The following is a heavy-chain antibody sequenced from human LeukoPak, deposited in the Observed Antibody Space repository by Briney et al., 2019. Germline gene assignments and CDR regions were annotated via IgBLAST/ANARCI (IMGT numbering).Heavy chain of an antibody. D-gene: IGHD1-26*01. Sequence: SETLSLTCTVSGYSISSGYYWGWIRQPPGKGLEWIGSIYHSGSTYYNPSLKSRVTISVDTSKNQFSLKLSSVTAADTAVYYCARELVGTLNSFDYWGQGTLVTVSS. V-gene: IGHV4-38-2*02. J-gene: IGHJ4*02. CDR2: IYHSGST. CDR3: ARELVGTLNSFDY. CDR1: GYSISSGYY.